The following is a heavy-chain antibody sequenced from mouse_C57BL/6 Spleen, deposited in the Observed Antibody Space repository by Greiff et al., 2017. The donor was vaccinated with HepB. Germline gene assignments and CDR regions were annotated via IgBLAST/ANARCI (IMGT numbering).Heavy chain of an antibody. CDR2: IRNKANGYTT. D-gene: IGHD1-1*01. Sequence: EVKLVESGGGLVQPGGSLSLSCAASGFTFTDYYMSWVRQPPGKALEWLGFIRNKANGYTTEYSASVKGRFTISRDNSQSILYLQMNALRAEDSATDYCASGYGSSYWYFDVWGTGTTVTVSS. V-gene: IGHV7-3*01. CDR1: GFTFTDYY. J-gene: IGHJ1*03. CDR3: ASGYGSSYWYFDV.